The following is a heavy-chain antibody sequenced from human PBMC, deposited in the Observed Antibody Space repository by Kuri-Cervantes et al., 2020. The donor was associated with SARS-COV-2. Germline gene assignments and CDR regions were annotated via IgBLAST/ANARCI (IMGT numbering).Heavy chain of an antibody. CDR3: ARGFPTVTTWLGYYYYGMDV. CDR1: GFTFSSYS. CDR2: ISSSSSTI. J-gene: IGHJ6*02. Sequence: GESLKISCAASGFTFSSYSMNWVRQAPRKGLEWVSYISSSSSTIYYADSVKGRFTISRDNAKNSLYLQMNSLRAEDTAVYYCARGFPTVTTWLGYYYYGMDVWGQGTTVTVSS. V-gene: IGHV3-48*01. D-gene: IGHD4-17*01.